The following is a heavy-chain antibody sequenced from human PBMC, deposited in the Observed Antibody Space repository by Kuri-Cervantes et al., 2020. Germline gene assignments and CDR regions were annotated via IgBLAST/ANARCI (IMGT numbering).Heavy chain of an antibody. D-gene: IGHD6-19*01. CDR2: IKQDGSEK. CDR3: ARDSRGAVAAGGMDV. Sequence: GESLKISCAASGFTFSSYWRSWVRQAPGKGLEWVANIKQDGSEKYNVDSVKGRFTTSRDNAKNSLYLQMNSLRDEYPAVYYCARDSRGAVAAGGMDVWGQGTTVTVSS. CDR1: GFTFSSYW. V-gene: IGHV3-7*01. J-gene: IGHJ6*02.